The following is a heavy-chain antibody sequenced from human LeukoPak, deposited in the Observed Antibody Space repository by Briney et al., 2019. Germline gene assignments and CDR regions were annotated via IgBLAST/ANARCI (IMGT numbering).Heavy chain of an antibody. V-gene: IGHV3-7*01. D-gene: IGHD2-2*01. CDR2: INQDGSDR. CDR3: ARYCSSTSCSSNGKFDY. Sequence: GGSLRLSCAASGFTFSSYWMTWVRQAPGKGLEWVASINQDGSDRYYVDSVKGRFTISRDNAKNSLYLQMNSLRADDTAVYYCARYCSSTSCSSNGKFDYWGQGTLVTASS. CDR1: GFTFSSYW. J-gene: IGHJ4*02.